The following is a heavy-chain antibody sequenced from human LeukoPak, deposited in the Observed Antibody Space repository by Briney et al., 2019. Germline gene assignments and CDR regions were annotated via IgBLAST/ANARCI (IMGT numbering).Heavy chain of an antibody. V-gene: IGHV3-30*04. CDR3: AREESSSSGYYFDY. CDR1: GFTFSSYA. CDR2: ISYDGSNK. Sequence: GGSLRLSCAASGFTFSSYAMHWVRQAPGKGLEWVAVISYDGSNKYYADSVKGRFTISRDNSKNTLYLQMNSLRAEDTAVYYCAREESSSSGYYFDYWGQGALVTVSS. D-gene: IGHD6-6*01. J-gene: IGHJ4*02.